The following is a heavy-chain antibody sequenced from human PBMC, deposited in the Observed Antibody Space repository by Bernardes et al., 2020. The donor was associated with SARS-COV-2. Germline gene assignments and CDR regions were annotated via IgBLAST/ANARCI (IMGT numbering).Heavy chain of an antibody. V-gene: IGHV4-59*01. Sequence: SETLSLTCTVSGGFISSYYWSWIRQRPGKGLEWIGYIYYSGSTNYNPSLKSRVTISVDTSKNQFSLKLSSVTAADTAVYYCARGQLGYCSSTSCYGDAFDIWGQGTMVTVSS. CDR2: IYYSGST. D-gene: IGHD2-2*01. CDR1: GGFISSYY. CDR3: ARGQLGYCSSTSCYGDAFDI. J-gene: IGHJ3*02.